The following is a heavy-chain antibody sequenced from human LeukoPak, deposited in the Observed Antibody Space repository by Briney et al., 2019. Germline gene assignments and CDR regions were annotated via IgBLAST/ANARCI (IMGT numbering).Heavy chain of an antibody. CDR3: ASGHRYGELNGWFDP. D-gene: IGHD4-17*01. V-gene: IGHV4-30-4*07. CDR1: GGSISSGGYS. Sequence: SETLSLTCAVSGGSISSGGYSWSWIRQPPGKGLEWIGYIYYSGSTYYNPSLKSRVTISVDTSKNRFSLKLSSVTAADTAVYYCASGHRYGELNGWFDPWGQGTLVTVSS. J-gene: IGHJ5*02. CDR2: IYYSGST.